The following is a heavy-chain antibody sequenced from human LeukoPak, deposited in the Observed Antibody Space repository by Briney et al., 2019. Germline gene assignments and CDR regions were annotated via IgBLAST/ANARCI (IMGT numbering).Heavy chain of an antibody. D-gene: IGHD4-17*01. CDR3: ARTSRTTVTAGNFDY. Sequence: ASVKVSCKASGYTFTTYGFSWVRQAPGHGLEWMGWISTYNGNTNCARKFQGRVTMTTDTSTSTAYMELRSLRSDDTAVYYCARTSRTTVTAGNFDYWGQGTLVTVSS. V-gene: IGHV1-18*01. J-gene: IGHJ4*02. CDR2: ISTYNGNT. CDR1: GYTFTTYG.